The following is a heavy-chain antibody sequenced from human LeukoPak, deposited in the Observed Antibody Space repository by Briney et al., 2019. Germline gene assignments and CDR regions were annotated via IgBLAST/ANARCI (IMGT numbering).Heavy chain of an antibody. J-gene: IGHJ6*02. CDR3: ARDYWGYYGSGSGYYYYDGMDV. V-gene: IGHV4-34*01. CDR1: GGSFSGYY. D-gene: IGHD3-10*01. CDR2: INHSGST. Sequence: SSETLSLTCAVYGGSFSGYYWSWIRQPPGKGLEWIGEINHSGSTNYNPSLKSRVTISVDTSKNQFSLKLSSVTAADTAVYYCARDYWGYYGSGSGYYYYDGMDVWGQGTTVTVSS.